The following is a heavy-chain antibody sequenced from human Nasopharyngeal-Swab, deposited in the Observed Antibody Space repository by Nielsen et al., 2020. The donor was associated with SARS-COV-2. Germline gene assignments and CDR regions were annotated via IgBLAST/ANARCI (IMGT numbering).Heavy chain of an antibody. CDR1: GYSFTNYW. CDR2: IWPGDSDA. J-gene: IGHJ4*02. D-gene: IGHD3-22*01. CDR3: ARISGYYQTSPFDN. V-gene: IGHV5-51*01. Sequence: GESLTISCKGSGYSFTNYWIGWVRQMPGKGLECMGIIWPGDSDARYSPSFQGQVTISADKSISTAYLQWSSLKASDTAMYYCARISGYYQTSPFDNWGQGTLVTVSS.